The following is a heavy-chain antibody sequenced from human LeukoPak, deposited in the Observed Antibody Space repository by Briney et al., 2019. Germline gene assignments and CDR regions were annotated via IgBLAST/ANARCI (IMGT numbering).Heavy chain of an antibody. CDR2: MNPHSGNT. D-gene: IGHD3-10*01. CDR3: ARETTMVRGGITNWFDP. Sequence: ASVKVSCKASGYTFTSYDINWVRQATGQGLEWMGWMNPHSGNTGYAQKFQGRVTMTRNTSISTAYMELSSLRSEDTAVYYCARETTMVRGGITNWFDPWGQGTLVTVSS. CDR1: GYTFTSYD. V-gene: IGHV1-8*01. J-gene: IGHJ5*02.